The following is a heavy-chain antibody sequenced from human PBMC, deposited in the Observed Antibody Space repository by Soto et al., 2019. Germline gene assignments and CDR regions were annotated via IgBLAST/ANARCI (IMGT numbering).Heavy chain of an antibody. J-gene: IGHJ5*02. Sequence: EVQLLESGGGLVQPGGSLRLSCAASGLTFSNSAMNWVRQAPGKGLHWVSSISGSGGTTYYGDSVKGRFTISRDNSKNTLYLQMNSLRAEDTSVYYCGKWRGGDLVVITAATGFDPWGQGTLVTVSS. V-gene: IGHV3-23*01. CDR1: GLTFSNSA. CDR3: GKWRGGDLVVITAATGFDP. D-gene: IGHD2-15*01. CDR2: ISGSGGTT.